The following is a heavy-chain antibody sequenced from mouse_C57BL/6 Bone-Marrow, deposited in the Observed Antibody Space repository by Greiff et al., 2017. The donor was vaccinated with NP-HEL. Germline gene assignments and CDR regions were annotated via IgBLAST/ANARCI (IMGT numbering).Heavy chain of an antibody. CDR1: GYTFTDYE. V-gene: IGHV1-15*01. CDR3: TRGFYDYDGYFDV. D-gene: IGHD2-4*01. Sequence: VKLMESGAELVRPGASVTLSCKASGYTFTDYEMHWVKQTPVHGLEWIGAIDPETGGTAYNQKFKGKAILTADKSSSTAYMELRSLTSEDSAVYYCTRGFYDYDGYFDVWGTGTTVTVSS. J-gene: IGHJ1*03. CDR2: IDPETGGT.